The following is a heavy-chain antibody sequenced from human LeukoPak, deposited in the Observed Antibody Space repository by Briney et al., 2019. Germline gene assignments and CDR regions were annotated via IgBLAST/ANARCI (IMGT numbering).Heavy chain of an antibody. CDR1: GGSISSYY. CDR2: IYYSGST. Sequence: TSETLSLTCTVSGGSISSYYWNWIRQPPGKGLEWIGYIYYSGSTNYNPSLKSRVTISVDTSKNQFSLKLSSVTAADTAVYYCARFRTVVNAFDIWGQGTMVTVSS. D-gene: IGHD4-23*01. V-gene: IGHV4-59*01. CDR3: ARFRTVVNAFDI. J-gene: IGHJ3*02.